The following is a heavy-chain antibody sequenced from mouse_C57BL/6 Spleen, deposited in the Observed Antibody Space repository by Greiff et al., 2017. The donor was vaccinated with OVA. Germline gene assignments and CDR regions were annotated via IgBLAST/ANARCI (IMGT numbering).Heavy chain of an antibody. CDR3: ARGGGSSYEDAMDY. J-gene: IGHJ4*01. CDR1: GFSLTSYG. D-gene: IGHD1-1*01. V-gene: IGHV2-2*01. Sequence: VQLKESGPGLVQPSQSLSITCTVSGFSLTSYGVHWVRQSPGKGLEWLGVIWSGGSTDYNAAFISRLSISKDNSKSQVFFKMNSLQADDTAIYYCARGGGSSYEDAMDYWGQGTSVTVSS. CDR2: IWSGGST.